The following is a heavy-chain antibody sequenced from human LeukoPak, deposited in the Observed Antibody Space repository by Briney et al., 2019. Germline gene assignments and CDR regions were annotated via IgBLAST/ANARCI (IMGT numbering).Heavy chain of an antibody. D-gene: IGHD6-19*01. CDR1: GGSISSYY. CDR3: ARDGSGSSGWYNFDY. Sequence: SETLSLTCTFSGGSISSYYWSWIRQPPAKGLEGIGYIYYSGSTNYNPSLKSRVTISVDTSKNQFSLKLSSVTAADTAVYYCARDGSGSSGWYNFDYWGQGTLVTVSS. V-gene: IGHV4-59*01. CDR2: IYYSGST. J-gene: IGHJ4*02.